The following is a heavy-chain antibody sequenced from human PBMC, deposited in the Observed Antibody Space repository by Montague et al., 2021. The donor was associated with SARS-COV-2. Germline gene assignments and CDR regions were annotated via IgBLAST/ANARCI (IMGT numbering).Heavy chain of an antibody. D-gene: IGHD1-26*01. CDR2: ISYDGSNK. CDR3: ARTRGGSYLDAFDI. CDR1: GFTFSSYA. J-gene: IGHJ3*02. Sequence: SLRLSCAASGFTFSSYAMHWVRQAPGKGLEWVAVISYDGSNKYYADSVKGRFTISRDNSKNTLYLQMNNLRAEDTAVYYCARTRGGSYLDAFDIWGQGTMVTVSS. V-gene: IGHV3-30*04.